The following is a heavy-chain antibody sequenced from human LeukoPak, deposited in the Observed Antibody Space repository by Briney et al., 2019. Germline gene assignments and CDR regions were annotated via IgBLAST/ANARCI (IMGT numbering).Heavy chain of an antibody. Sequence: GASVKVSCKASGYTFTGYDINWVRQATGQGLEWMGWMNPNSGNTGYAQKFQGRVTMTRNTSISTAYMELSSLRSEDTAVYYCARFDSSSSRFDYWGQGTLVTVSS. J-gene: IGHJ4*02. D-gene: IGHD6-6*01. CDR2: MNPNSGNT. CDR1: GYTFTGYD. V-gene: IGHV1-8*01. CDR3: ARFDSSSSRFDY.